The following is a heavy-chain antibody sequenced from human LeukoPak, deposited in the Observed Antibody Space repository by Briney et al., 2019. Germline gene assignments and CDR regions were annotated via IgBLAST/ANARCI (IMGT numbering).Heavy chain of an antibody. CDR2: IDSSGSTI. Sequence: GGSLRLSCAASGFTFNLFSMNWVRQAPGKGLEWVSYIDSSGSTIHYADSVKGRFTISRDNAKNSLYLQMNSLRAEDTAVYYCARTKEMATISYFDSWGQGTLVTVSS. J-gene: IGHJ4*02. CDR1: GFTFNLFS. V-gene: IGHV3-48*04. D-gene: IGHD5-24*01. CDR3: ARTKEMATISYFDS.